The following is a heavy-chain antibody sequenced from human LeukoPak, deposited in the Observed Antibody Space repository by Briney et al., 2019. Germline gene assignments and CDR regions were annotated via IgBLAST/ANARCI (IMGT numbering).Heavy chain of an antibody. CDR3: ARVGDGTFDT. CDR1: GGSISSYY. J-gene: IGHJ3*02. D-gene: IGHD3-16*01. Sequence: SETMSLTCTVSGGSISSYYWSWIRQPAGKGLEWIGYIYYSGNTNYNPSLKSRITMSIDTSKNHFSLRLSSVTAADTAVYYCARVGDGTFDTWGRGTMVIVSS. V-gene: IGHV4-59*01. CDR2: IYYSGNT.